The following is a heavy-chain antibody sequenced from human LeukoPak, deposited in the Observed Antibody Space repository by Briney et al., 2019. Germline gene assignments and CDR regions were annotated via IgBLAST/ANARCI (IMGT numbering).Heavy chain of an antibody. Sequence: ASVKVSCKASGYTFTAYYMHWVRQAPGQGLEWMGWISPNSGGTNYAQKFQGRVTMTRDTSISTVYMELSRLRSDDTAVYYCARDFPSSGWHHPFDNWGQGILVTVSS. CDR1: GYTFTAYY. CDR2: ISPNSGGT. V-gene: IGHV1-2*02. CDR3: ARDFPSSGWHHPFDN. D-gene: IGHD6-19*01. J-gene: IGHJ4*02.